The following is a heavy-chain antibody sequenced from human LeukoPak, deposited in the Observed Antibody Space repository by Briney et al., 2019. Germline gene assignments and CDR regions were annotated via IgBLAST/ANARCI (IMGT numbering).Heavy chain of an antibody. V-gene: IGHV4-34*01. CDR2: INHSGST. CDR3: ARGYRTWYYYGMDV. D-gene: IGHD1-1*01. CDR1: GGSFSGYY. Sequence: PPETLSLTCAVYGGSFSGYYWSWIRQPPGKGLEWIGEINHSGSTNYNPSLKSRVTISVDTSKNQFSLKLSSVTAADTAVYYCARGYRTWYYYGMDVWGQGTTVTVSS. J-gene: IGHJ6*02.